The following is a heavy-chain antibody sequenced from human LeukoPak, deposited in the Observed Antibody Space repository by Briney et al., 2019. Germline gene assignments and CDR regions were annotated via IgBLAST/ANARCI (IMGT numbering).Heavy chain of an antibody. D-gene: IGHD5-12*01. CDR2: INPNRGGT. V-gene: IGHV1-2*04. Sequence: ASVKVSCKGSGYTFTGYYMHWVRQAPAQGLEWMGWINPNRGGTNYAQKFQGWVTMTRDTSISTAYMELSRLRSDDTAVYYCARDPLTWPEAWFDPWGQGTLVTVSS. CDR1: GYTFTGYY. CDR3: ARDPLTWPEAWFDP. J-gene: IGHJ5*02.